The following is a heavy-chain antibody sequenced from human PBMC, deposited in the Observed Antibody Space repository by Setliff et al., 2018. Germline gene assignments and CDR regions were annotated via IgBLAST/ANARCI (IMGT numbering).Heavy chain of an antibody. CDR3: ARTCSGSGCYAGLES. J-gene: IGHJ4*02. CDR1: QYTLTDHY. Sequence: ASVKVSCKASQYTLTDHYIHWVRQAPGQGLEWMGRLNPLTGGTHFPQKLQGRVTMTWDTSIRTAYMDLRSLTSDDTAVYYCARTCSGSGCYAGLESWGQGTPVTVSS. CDR2: LNPLTGGT. V-gene: IGHV1-2*06. D-gene: IGHD2-15*01.